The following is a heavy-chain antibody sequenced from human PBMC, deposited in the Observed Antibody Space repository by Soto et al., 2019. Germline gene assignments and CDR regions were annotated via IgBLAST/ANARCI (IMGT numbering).Heavy chain of an antibody. CDR2: IYHSGST. Sequence: SETLSLTCAVSGGSISSSNWWSWVRQPPGKGLEWIGEIYHSGSTNYNPSLKSRVTISVDKSKNQFSLKLSSVTAADTAVYCCARDTRYCSGGSCPQDALDIWGQGTMVTVSS. D-gene: IGHD2-15*01. J-gene: IGHJ3*02. CDR1: GGSISSSNW. V-gene: IGHV4-4*01. CDR3: ARDTRYCSGGSCPQDALDI.